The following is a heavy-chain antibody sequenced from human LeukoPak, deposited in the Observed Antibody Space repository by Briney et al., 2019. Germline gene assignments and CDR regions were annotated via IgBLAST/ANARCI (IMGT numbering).Heavy chain of an antibody. CDR3: ARQAPLDGDFDF. CDR1: NGSISSGRYY. Sequence: SETLSPTCTVSNGSISSGRYYWSWIRQPAGKGLEWIGRIFPSGSANYSPSLKSRVTISVDTSKNQFSLILNSVTAADTAVYYCARQAPLDGDFDFWGQGTLVTVSS. V-gene: IGHV4-61*02. D-gene: IGHD3/OR15-3a*01. CDR2: IFPSGSA. J-gene: IGHJ4*02.